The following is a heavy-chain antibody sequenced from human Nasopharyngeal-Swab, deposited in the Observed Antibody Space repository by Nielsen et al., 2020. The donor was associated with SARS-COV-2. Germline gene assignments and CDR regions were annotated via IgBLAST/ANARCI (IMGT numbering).Heavy chain of an antibody. CDR3: AKVRRGGREGYNGHFDL. CDR2: ISYDGSNK. J-gene: IGHJ2*01. V-gene: IGHV3-30*18. D-gene: IGHD5-24*01. Sequence: GESLKISCAASGFTFSSYGMHWVRQAPGKGLEWVAVISYDGSNKYYADSVKGRFTISRDNSKNTLYLQMNSLRAEDTAVYYCAKVRRGGREGYNGHFDLWGRGTLVTVSS. CDR1: GFTFSSYG.